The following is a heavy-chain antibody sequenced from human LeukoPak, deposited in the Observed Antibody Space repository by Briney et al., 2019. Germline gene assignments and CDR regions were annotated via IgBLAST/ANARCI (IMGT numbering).Heavy chain of an antibody. Sequence: PSETLSLTCTVSGGSVSSGSYYWSWIRQPPGKGLEWIGYIYYSGSTNYNPSLKSRVTISVDTSKNQFSLKLSSVTAADTAAYYCAREDCSGGSCSSDPWGQGTLVTVSS. V-gene: IGHV4-61*01. CDR3: AREDCSGGSCSSDP. D-gene: IGHD2-15*01. CDR1: GGSVSSGSYY. J-gene: IGHJ5*02. CDR2: IYYSGST.